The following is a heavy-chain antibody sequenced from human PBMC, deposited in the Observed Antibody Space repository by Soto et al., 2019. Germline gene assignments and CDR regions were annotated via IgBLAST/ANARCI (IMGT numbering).Heavy chain of an antibody. J-gene: IGHJ4*02. D-gene: IGHD6-19*01. CDR1: GFPLRNYA. Sequence: GGSLRLSCVASGFPLRNYAMGWVRQAPGQGLEWVSLISGSGGETHYADSVKGRSTISRDNSKNTLYLEMNSLRAEDTALYYCAKDPVDAVAGRWGQGTLVTVSS. V-gene: IGHV3-23*01. CDR2: ISGSGGET. CDR3: AKDPVDAVAGR.